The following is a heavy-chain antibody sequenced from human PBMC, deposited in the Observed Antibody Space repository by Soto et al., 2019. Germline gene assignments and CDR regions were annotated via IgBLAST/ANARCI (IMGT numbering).Heavy chain of an antibody. CDR1: GFTFSSYG. Sequence: HPGGSLRLSCAASGFTFSSYGMHWVRQAPGKGLEWVAVISYDGSNKYYADSVKGRFTISRDNSKNTLYLQMNSLRAEDTAVYYCAKDGALYYDILTGYPAVWGQGTTVTVSS. V-gene: IGHV3-30*18. D-gene: IGHD3-9*01. J-gene: IGHJ6*02. CDR3: AKDGALYYDILTGYPAV. CDR2: ISYDGSNK.